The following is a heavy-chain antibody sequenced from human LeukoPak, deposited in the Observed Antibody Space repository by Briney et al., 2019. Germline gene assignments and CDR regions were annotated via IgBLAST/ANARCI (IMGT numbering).Heavy chain of an antibody. Sequence: PGGSLRLSCAASGLTVTSNYMSWVRQAPGKGLEWVSVIYSGGSKYYADSVKGRFTISRDNSRNTLYLQMNNLRAEDTAVYYCARVAFRSSSYISGIDYWGQGTLVTVSS. J-gene: IGHJ4*02. V-gene: IGHV3-53*01. CDR2: IYSGGSK. CDR1: GLTVTSNY. D-gene: IGHD1-20*01. CDR3: ARVAFRSSSYISGIDY.